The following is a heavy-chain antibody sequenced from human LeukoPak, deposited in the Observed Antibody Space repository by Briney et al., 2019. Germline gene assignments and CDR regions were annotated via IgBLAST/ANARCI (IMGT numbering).Heavy chain of an antibody. V-gene: IGHV1-2*02. CDR2: INPYTGDT. Sequence: ASVKVSCKASGYTFSAYYMYWVREAPGQGLEWVGWINPYTGDTKYAQNFQGRVTMTRDTSISTVYMEVSRLTSDDTAVYYCARTCGGDCYILDSWGQGTLSPSPQ. CDR3: ARTCGGDCYILDS. CDR1: GYTFSAYY. D-gene: IGHD2-21*02. J-gene: IGHJ4*02.